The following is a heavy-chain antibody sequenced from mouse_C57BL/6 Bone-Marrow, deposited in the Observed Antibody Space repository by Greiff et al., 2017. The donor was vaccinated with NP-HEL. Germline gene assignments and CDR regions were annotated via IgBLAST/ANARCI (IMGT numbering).Heavy chain of an antibody. V-gene: IGHV1-81*01. Sequence: VQLQQSGAELARPGASVMLSCKAPGYTFTSYGIRWVKQRTGQGLAWLGELYPRSGNTYYNEKFKGKATLTADKSSSTAYMELRSLTSEDSAVYFCARDYYGSSYRYFDVWGTGTTGTVSS. D-gene: IGHD1-1*01. J-gene: IGHJ1*03. CDR1: GYTFTSYG. CDR2: LYPRSGNT. CDR3: ARDYYGSSYRYFDV.